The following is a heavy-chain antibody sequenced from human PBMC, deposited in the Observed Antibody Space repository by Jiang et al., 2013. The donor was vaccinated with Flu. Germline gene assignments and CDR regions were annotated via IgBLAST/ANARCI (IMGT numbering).Heavy chain of an antibody. CDR2: IYYSGST. D-gene: IGHD3-3*01. J-gene: IGHJ6*02. Sequence: PGLVKPSETLSLTCTVSGGSISSYYWSWIRQPPGKGLEWIGYIYYSGSTNYNPSLKSRVTISVDTSKNQFSLKLSSVTAADTAVYYCARGDPHTIFGVHGMDVWGQGTTVTVSS. CDR3: ARGDPHTIFGVHGMDV. V-gene: IGHV4-59*01. CDR1: GGSISSYY.